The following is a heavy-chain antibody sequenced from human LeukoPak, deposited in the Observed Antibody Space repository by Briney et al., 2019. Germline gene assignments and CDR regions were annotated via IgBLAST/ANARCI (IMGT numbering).Heavy chain of an antibody. V-gene: IGHV1-2*06. D-gene: IGHD6-19*01. CDR3: SQGIGVAGDGYDY. CDR1: GYTFTGYY. J-gene: IGHJ4*02. CDR2: INPNSGGT. Sequence: GASVKVSCKASGYTFTGYYMHWVRQAPGQGLEWMGRINPNSGGTNYAQKFQGRVTMTRDTSISTAYMELSRLRSDDTAVYYCSQGIGVAGDGYDYWGQGTLVTVSS.